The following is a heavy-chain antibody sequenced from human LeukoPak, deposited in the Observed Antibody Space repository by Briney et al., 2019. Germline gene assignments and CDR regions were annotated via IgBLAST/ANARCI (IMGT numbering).Heavy chain of an antibody. V-gene: IGHV4-59*01. CDR1: GGSISNYY. J-gene: IGHJ4*02. CDR3: ARVLYPRYYFDY. Sequence: PSETLSLTCTVSGGSISNYYWSWIRQPPGKGLEWIGYIYYSGSTNYNPSLKSRVTISVDTSKNQFSLKLSSVTAADTAVYYCARVLYPRYYFDYWGQGTLVTVSS. CDR2: IYYSGST. D-gene: IGHD4-17*01.